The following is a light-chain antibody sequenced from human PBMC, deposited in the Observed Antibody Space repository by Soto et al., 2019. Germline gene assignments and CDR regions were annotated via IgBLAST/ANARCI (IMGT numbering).Light chain of an antibody. CDR1: SGDIGSYNR. Sequence: QSALTQPASVSGSPGQSITISCTGTSGDIGSYNRVSWYQQHPGKAPKLIIYEVTDRPSGVSNRFSGSKSGNTASLTISGLQAEDEAEYYCHSYARGTLVFGGGTKLTVL. CDR3: HSYARGTLV. J-gene: IGLJ3*02. V-gene: IGLV2-14*01. CDR2: EVT.